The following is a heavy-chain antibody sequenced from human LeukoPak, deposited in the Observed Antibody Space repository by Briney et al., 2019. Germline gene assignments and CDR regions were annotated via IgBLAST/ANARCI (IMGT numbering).Heavy chain of an antibody. CDR1: GFTFCSYE. CDR3: ASSPFCSSTSCYRTHFQH. CDR2: IISSGSTI. Sequence: QPGGSLRLSCAASGFTFCSYEMNGVRPAPGKGVEWVSYIISSGSTIYYADSVKGRFTISRDNAKNSLYLQMNSLRAEDTAVYYCASSPFCSSTSCYRTHFQHWGQGTLVTVSS. J-gene: IGHJ1*01. V-gene: IGHV3-48*03. D-gene: IGHD2-2*01.